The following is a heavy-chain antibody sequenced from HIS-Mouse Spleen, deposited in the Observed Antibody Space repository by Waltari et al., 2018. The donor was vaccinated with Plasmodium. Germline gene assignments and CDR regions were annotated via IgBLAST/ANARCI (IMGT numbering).Heavy chain of an antibody. CDR3: ARHKKRGQLVRGYFDY. J-gene: IGHJ4*02. D-gene: IGHD6-6*01. V-gene: IGHV2-70*15. CDR1: GFSLSTRGMC. CDR2: IDWDDDK. Sequence: QVTLRESGPALVKPTQTLTLTCTFSGFSLSTRGMCVSWIRQPPGKALEWVARIDWDDDKYYSTSLKTRLTISKDTSKNQVVLTMTNMDPVDTATYYCARHKKRGQLVRGYFDYWGQGTLVTVSS.